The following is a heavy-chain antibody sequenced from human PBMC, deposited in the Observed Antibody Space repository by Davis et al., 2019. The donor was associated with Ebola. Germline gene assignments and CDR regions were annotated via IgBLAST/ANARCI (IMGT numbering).Heavy chain of an antibody. D-gene: IGHD5-12*01. CDR2: IYTGGST. Sequence: GESLKISCAASGLFVSNNYMNWVRQAPGKGLEWVSGIYTGGSTHYADSVKGRFTISRDNSKNTLYLQMNSLRAEDTAVYYCARVVWDSGYDRRIDYWGQGTLVTVSS. J-gene: IGHJ4*02. CDR3: ARVVWDSGYDRRIDY. CDR1: GLFVSNNY. V-gene: IGHV3-53*01.